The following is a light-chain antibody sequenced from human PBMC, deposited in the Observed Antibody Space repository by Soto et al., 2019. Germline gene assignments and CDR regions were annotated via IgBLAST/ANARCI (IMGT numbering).Light chain of an antibody. CDR3: QQRHAWPIT. CDR1: QSVSSY. J-gene: IGKJ5*01. V-gene: IGKV3-11*01. Sequence: EGVLSRYAATLSLAPGEVGTLCCMASQSVSSYLAWYQQKPGQAPRLLIFDAYNRATGIPPRFSGSGSGTDFTLTISSLEPEDSAVYYCQQRHAWPITFGQGTRLEIK. CDR2: DAY.